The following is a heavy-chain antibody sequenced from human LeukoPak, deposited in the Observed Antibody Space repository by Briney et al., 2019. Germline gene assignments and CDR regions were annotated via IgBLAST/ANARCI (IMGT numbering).Heavy chain of an antibody. Sequence: SETLSLTCLVSGGSTSTGDYYCSWIRQPAGKGLEWIGRIHTSGTTNYNPSLKSRVTMSVDTSQDQFSLKLSSVTAADTAVYYCARRRGAYYYDSSGYYRVEYYFDYWGQGTLVTVSS. CDR1: GGSTSTGDYY. V-gene: IGHV4-61*02. J-gene: IGHJ4*02. CDR2: IHTSGTT. D-gene: IGHD3-22*01. CDR3: ARRRGAYYYDSSGYYRVEYYFDY.